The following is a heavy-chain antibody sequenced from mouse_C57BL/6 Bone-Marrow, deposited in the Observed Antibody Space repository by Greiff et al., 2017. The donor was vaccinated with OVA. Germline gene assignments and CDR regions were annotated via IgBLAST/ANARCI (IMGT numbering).Heavy chain of an antibody. D-gene: IGHD2-5*01. V-gene: IGHV1-64*01. CDR2: IHPNSGST. CDR3: ARRGDSNYPYYYAMDY. CDR1: GYTFTSYW. J-gene: IGHJ4*01. Sequence: VQLQQPGAELVKPGASVKLSCKASGYTFTSYWMHWVKQRPGQGLEWIGMIHPNSGSTNYNEKFKSKATLTVDKSSSTAYMQLSSLTSEDSAVYYCARRGDSNYPYYYAMDYWGQGTSVTVSS.